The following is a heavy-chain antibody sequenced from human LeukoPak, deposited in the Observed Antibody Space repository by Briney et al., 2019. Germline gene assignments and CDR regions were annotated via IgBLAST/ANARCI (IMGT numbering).Heavy chain of an antibody. CDR2: ISAYNGIT. CDR1: GYTFTSHG. CDR3: ARRLAAAGDYNWFDP. J-gene: IGHJ5*02. Sequence: ASVKVSCKASGYTFTSHGISWVRRAPGQGLEWMGWISAYNGITDYAQKFQGRVTMTRNTSISTAYMELSSLRSEDTAVYYCARRLAAAGDYNWFDPWGQGTLVTVSS. V-gene: IGHV1-18*01. D-gene: IGHD6-13*01.